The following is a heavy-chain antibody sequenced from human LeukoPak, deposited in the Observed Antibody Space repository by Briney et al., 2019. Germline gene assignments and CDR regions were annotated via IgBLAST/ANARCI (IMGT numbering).Heavy chain of an antibody. D-gene: IGHD6-19*01. CDR1: GGSISSGGYS. CDR2: IYHSGST. V-gene: IGHV4-30-2*02. J-gene: IGHJ4*02. Sequence: PSQTLSLTCAVSGGSISSGGYSWSWIRQPPGKGLEWIGYIYHSGSTYYNPSLKSRVTISVDRSKNQFSLKLSSVTAADTAVYYCARRTESSGWYAFDYWGQGTLVTVSS. CDR3: ARRTESSGWYAFDY.